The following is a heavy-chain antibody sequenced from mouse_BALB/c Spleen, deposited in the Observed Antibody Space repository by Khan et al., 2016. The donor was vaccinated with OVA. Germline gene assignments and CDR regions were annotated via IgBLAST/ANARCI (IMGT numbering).Heavy chain of an antibody. J-gene: IGHJ2*01. CDR1: GYSFTGYF. CDR2: INPHIGET. V-gene: IGHV1-20*02. CDR3: ARKNGSDFDY. D-gene: IGHD1-1*01. Sequence: VQLKQSGPELVKPGASVKISCKASGYSFTGYFMNWVMQSHGKSLEWIGRINPHIGETFYNQKFKGKAILTVDESSSTVHMELRSLASEDSAVYECARKNGSDFDYWGQGTTLTVSS.